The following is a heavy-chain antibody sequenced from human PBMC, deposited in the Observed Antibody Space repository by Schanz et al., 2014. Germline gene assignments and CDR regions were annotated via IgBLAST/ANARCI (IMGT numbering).Heavy chain of an antibody. D-gene: IGHD2-2*01. Sequence: VQLVDSGGGLVKPGESLRLSCAASGFIFSAYTMNWVRQAPGKGLEWVSSISSGGRNISYADSVKGRFTISRDNAKNSLFLQMNSLSAEDTAVYYCAKVAPAATYLDSWGLGTLVTVSS. CDR1: GFIFSAYT. V-gene: IGHV3-21*02. CDR2: ISSGGRNI. CDR3: AKVAPAATYLDS. J-gene: IGHJ4*02.